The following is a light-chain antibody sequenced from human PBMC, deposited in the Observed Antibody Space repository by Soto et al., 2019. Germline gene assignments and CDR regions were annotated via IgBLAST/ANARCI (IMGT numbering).Light chain of an antibody. V-gene: IGLV2-23*01. J-gene: IGLJ3*02. CDR1: SSDVGSYNL. CDR2: EGS. Sequence: QSALTQPASVSVSPVQSITISCTGTSSDVGSYNLVSWYQQHPGKAPKLMIYEGSKRPSGVSNRFSGSKSGNTASLTISGLQAEDAADYYCCSYAGSSTWVFGVGTKLTVL. CDR3: CSYAGSSTWV.